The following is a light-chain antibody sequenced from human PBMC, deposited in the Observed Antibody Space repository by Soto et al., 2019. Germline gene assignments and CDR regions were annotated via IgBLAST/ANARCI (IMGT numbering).Light chain of an antibody. CDR3: TSYAVTSTV. CDR2: DVT. J-gene: IGLJ1*01. Sequence: QSVLTQPASVSGSPAQSVTISCTGTHSDVGAYNYVAWYQHHAGKAPKLIIYDVTNRPSGVSHRFSGSKSGNTASLTISGLQAEDEADYYCTSYAVTSTVFGTGAKLTVL. V-gene: IGLV2-14*03. CDR1: HSDVGAYNY.